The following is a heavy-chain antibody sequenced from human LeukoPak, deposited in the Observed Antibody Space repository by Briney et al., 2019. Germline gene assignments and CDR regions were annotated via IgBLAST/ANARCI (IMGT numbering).Heavy chain of an antibody. J-gene: IGHJ4*02. Sequence: GGSLRLSCAASGFTFSSYGMHWVRQAPGKGLEWVAFIRYDGSNKYYADSVKGRFTISRDNSKNTLYLQMNSLRAEDTAVYYCAKDERVYSSGWQIDYWGQGTLVSVSS. CDR1: GFTFSSYG. CDR3: AKDERVYSSGWQIDY. D-gene: IGHD6-19*01. CDR2: IRYDGSNK. V-gene: IGHV3-30*02.